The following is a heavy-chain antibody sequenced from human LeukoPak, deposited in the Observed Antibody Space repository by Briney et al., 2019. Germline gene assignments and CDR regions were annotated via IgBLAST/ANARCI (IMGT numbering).Heavy chain of an antibody. CDR1: GDSIRGSSYY. J-gene: IGHJ4*02. Sequence: SETLSLTCSVSGDSIRGSSYYWGWIRQPPGKGLEWIGSINYSGTTYYNPSLRSRLSISVDTSRTQFFLRLNSVTAADTAVYYCGRLFDSWGQGILVTVSS. V-gene: IGHV4-39*01. CDR3: GRLFDS. CDR2: INYSGTT.